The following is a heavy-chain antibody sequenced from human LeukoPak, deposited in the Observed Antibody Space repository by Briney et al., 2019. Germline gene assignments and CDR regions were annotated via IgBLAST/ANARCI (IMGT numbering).Heavy chain of an antibody. CDR3: STEDKYCTGANCGVF. J-gene: IGHJ4*02. D-gene: IGHD2-8*02. CDR2: IIPDSGGT. Sequence: ASVKVSCKASGYTLTEYYIHWARQAPGQGLEWMGFIIPDSGGTTYQQNFQGRVTMTRDTSISTFYMELSSLRPDDTAVYYCSTEDKYCTGANCGVFWGQGTLVTVSS. CDR1: GYTLTEYY. V-gene: IGHV1-2*02.